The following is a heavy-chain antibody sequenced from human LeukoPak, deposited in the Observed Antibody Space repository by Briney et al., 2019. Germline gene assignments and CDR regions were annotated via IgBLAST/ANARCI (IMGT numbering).Heavy chain of an antibody. V-gene: IGHV3-7*04. D-gene: IGHD5-24*01. CDR3: TRVGYIDEGIDY. CDR2: IKQDDSKK. J-gene: IGHJ4*02. Sequence: HPGGSLRLSCVASGFPFSSYWMTWVRQAPGKGLEWVANIKQDDSKKSYVDSVKGRFTISRGNAKNSLYLQMNSLRAEDTAIYYCTRVGYIDEGIDYWGQGTLVTVSS. CDR1: GFPFSSYW.